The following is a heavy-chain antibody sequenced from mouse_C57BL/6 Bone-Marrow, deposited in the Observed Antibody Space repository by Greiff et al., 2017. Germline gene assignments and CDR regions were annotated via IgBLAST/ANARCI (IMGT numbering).Heavy chain of an antibody. V-gene: IGHV1-75*01. CDR2: IFPGSGST. CDR1: GYTFTDYY. J-gene: IGHJ1*03. CDR3: ARRYYYGSNDWYFDV. D-gene: IGHD1-1*01. Sequence: QVQLQQSGPELVKPGASVKISCKASGYTFTDYYINWVKQRPGQGLEWFGWIFPGSGSTYYNEKFKGKATLTVDKSSSTAYMLLSSLTSEDSAVYFCARRYYYGSNDWYFDVWGTGTTVTVSS.